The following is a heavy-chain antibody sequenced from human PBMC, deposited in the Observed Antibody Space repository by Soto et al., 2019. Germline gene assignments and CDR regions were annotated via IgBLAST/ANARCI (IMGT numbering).Heavy chain of an antibody. J-gene: IGHJ4*02. V-gene: IGHV3-33*01. CDR1: GFTFSSYV. D-gene: IGHD4-17*01. CDR3: AREPAMYVDYWGTCGY. Sequence: QVQLVESGGGVVQPGRSLRLSCAASGFTFSSYVMHWVRQAPGKGLEWVAVIWYDGSNKYYADSVKGRFTIFRDNSKNSLDLKMNSLRAVDTAVYYCAREPAMYVDYWGTCGYWCQGTLVTVSS. CDR2: IWYDGSNK.